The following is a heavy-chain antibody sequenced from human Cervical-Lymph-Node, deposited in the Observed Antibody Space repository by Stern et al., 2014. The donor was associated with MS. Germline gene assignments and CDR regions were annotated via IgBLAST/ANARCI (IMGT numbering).Heavy chain of an antibody. CDR2: ISWNSGSI. CDR1: VFTLHDYA. V-gene: IGHV3-9*01. CDR3: TRGQTVVTTYGPDY. D-gene: IGHD2-21*02. Sequence: VQLVESGGGLVQPGRSLRLSCAASVFTLHDYAMHWVRQAPGKGLELVSGISWNSGSIGYADSVKGRFTISRDNAKNSLYLQMNSLRAEDTALYFCTRGQTVVTTYGPDYWGQGTLVTVSS. J-gene: IGHJ4*02.